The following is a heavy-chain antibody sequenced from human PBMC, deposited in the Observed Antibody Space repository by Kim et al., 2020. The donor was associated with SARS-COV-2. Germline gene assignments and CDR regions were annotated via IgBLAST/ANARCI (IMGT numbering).Heavy chain of an antibody. CDR2: ISYDGSNK. CDR3: ARDLRSSGEYFQH. CDR1: GFNFGGYA. J-gene: IGHJ1*01. Sequence: GGSLRLSCAASGFNFGGYAMPWVRQAPGKGLEWVAVISYDGSNKSYADSVKGRFTISRDNSKNTLYLQMNSLRAGDTAVYYCARDLRSSGEYFQHWGQGTLVTVSS. D-gene: IGHD6-25*01. V-gene: IGHV3-30*04.